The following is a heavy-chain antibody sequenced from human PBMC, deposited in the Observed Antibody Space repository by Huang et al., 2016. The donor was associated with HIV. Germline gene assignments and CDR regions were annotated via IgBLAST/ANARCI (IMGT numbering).Heavy chain of an antibody. CDR1: GYTFTDSN. Sequence: QVQLVQSGAEVKNPGASVRVSCNASGYTFTDSNINWVRQAPGQGLEWMGWINPKRGGTIYAQRFQGRITMTRDTTISTVHMDLRRIQSDDTAVYFCARDWSFGSSTSPADWGQGTLVTVSS. J-gene: IGHJ4*02. CDR3: ARDWSFGSSTSPAD. D-gene: IGHD6-6*01. V-gene: IGHV1-2*02. CDR2: INPKRGGT.